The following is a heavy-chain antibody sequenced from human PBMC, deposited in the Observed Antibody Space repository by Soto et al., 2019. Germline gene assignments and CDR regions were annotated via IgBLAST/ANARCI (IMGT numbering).Heavy chain of an antibody. V-gene: IGHV3-11*06. CDR3: ARVILEYGYSGYGFDP. CDR2: ISSSSSYI. D-gene: IGHD5-12*01. J-gene: IGHJ5*02. Sequence: QVQLVESGGGLVMPGESLRLSCAASGFTFSDHYMSWIRQAPGKGLEWVSYISSSSSYIYYADSVKGRFTISRDNAKNSLYLQMNSLRAEDTAVYYCARVILEYGYSGYGFDPWGQGTLVTVSS. CDR1: GFTFSDHY.